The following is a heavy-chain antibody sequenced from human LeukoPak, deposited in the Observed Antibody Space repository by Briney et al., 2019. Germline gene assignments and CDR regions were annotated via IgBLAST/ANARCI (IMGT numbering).Heavy chain of an antibody. Sequence: GGSLRLSCAPSGFTFSTYEMNWVRQAPGKGLEWVSYISNDGGTIYYADPVRGRFSISRDNAKNSLYLQMTSLRAEDTAVYYCAILDAGIPFDSWDQGTLVTVS. CDR2: ISNDGGTI. V-gene: IGHV3-48*03. J-gene: IGHJ4*02. CDR1: GFTFSTYE. D-gene: IGHD3-3*01. CDR3: AILDAGIPFDS.